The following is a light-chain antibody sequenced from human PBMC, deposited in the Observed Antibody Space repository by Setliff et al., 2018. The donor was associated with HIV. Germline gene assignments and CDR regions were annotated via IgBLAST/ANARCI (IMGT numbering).Light chain of an antibody. V-gene: IGLV2-23*02. J-gene: IGLJ1*01. CDR1: TSDVGSYIL. CDR3: CSYTGGDNYL. CDR2: EIT. Sequence: QSALTQPASVSASPGQSITISCTGTTSDVGSYILVSWYQQHPGRAPKLILCEITKRPSGVSNRFSGSKSGNTASLTISGLQAEDEADYYCCSYTGGDNYLLGSGTKVTVL.